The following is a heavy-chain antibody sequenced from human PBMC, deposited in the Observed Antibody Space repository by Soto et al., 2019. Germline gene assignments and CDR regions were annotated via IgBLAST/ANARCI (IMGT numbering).Heavy chain of an antibody. CDR3: ARDVYSSKVTTN. Sequence: EVQLVESGGGLVQPGGSLRLSCAGSGFTFGSYWMNWVRQAPRKGLEWVAYIKPDGSETYYVDSVEGRFTISRDNAKKSLYLQMTSLGAEDTAVYYCARDVYSSKVTTNWGQGTLVTVSS. CDR1: GFTFGSYW. CDR2: IKPDGSET. V-gene: IGHV3-7*01. J-gene: IGHJ4*02. D-gene: IGHD2-15*01.